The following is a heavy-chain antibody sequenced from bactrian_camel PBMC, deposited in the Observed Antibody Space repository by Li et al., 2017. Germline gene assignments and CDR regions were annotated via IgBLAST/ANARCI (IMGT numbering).Heavy chain of an antibody. V-gene: IGHV3S40*01. CDR3: AVDRPIRLVAPIITFRKIQNCGDTDDLY. Sequence: EMQLVESGGGSVQAGGSLRLSCALGTFTCRHNYMAWFRQAPGKEREGGAAIYTGGGSTYYADSVKGRFAISRDNGENAVRLRMSALSPRDTAVYFCAVDRPIRLVAPIITFRKIQNCGDTDDLYLGQGTQVTV. CDR2: IYTGGGST. J-gene: IGHJ4*01. CDR1: TFTCRHNY. D-gene: IGHD7*01.